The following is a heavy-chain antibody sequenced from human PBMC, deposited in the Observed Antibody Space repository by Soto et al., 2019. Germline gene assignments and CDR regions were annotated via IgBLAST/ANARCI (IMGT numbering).Heavy chain of an antibody. CDR3: ARVGPRVPSYGMDV. V-gene: IGHV4-59*01. J-gene: IGHJ6*02. CDR1: GGSISSYY. CDR2: IYYSGST. Sequence: QVQLQESGPGLVKPSETLSLTCTVSGGSISSYYWSWIRQPPGKGLEWIGYIYYSGSTNYNPSLKSRVTISVDTSKNQFSLKLSSVTAADTAVYYCARVGPRVPSYGMDVWGQGTTVTVSS. D-gene: IGHD3-10*01.